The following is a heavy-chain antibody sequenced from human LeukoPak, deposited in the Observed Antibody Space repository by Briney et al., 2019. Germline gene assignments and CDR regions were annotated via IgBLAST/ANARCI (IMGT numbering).Heavy chain of an antibody. V-gene: IGHV4-34*01. CDR2: INHSGST. Sequence: SETLSLTCAVYGGSFSGYYWSWIRQPPGKGLEWIGEINHSGSTNYNPSLKSRVTISVDTSKNQFSLKLSSVTAADTAVYYCARALLYCGGHCYAFDYWGQGTLVTVSS. J-gene: IGHJ4*02. CDR1: GGSFSGYY. D-gene: IGHD2-21*02. CDR3: ARALLYCGGHCYAFDY.